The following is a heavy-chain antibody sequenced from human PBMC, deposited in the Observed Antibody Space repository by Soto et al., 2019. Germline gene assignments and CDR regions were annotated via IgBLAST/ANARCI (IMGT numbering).Heavy chain of an antibody. CDR2: IIPILGIA. V-gene: IGHV1-69*02. J-gene: IGHJ3*02. Sequence: SVKVSCKASGVTFSSYTISWVRQAPGQGLEWMGRIIPILGIANYAQKFQGRVTITADKSTSTAYMELSSLRSEDTAVYYCARGVIAVAGTNAFDIWGQGTMVT. CDR1: GVTFSSYT. CDR3: ARGVIAVAGTNAFDI. D-gene: IGHD6-19*01.